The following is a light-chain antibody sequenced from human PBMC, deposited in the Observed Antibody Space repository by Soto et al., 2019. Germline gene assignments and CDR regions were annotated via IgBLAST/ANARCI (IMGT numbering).Light chain of an antibody. J-gene: IGKJ1*01. CDR2: GAS. CDR1: QSVSSN. CDR3: QQYNNWPET. Sequence: EIVMKQSTATLSVSPGERATLSCRASQSVSSNLAWYQQKPGQAPRLLIYGASTRATGIPSRFSGSGSGTEFTLTISSLQSEDFAVYYCQQYNNWPETFGQGTKVEIK. V-gene: IGKV3-15*01.